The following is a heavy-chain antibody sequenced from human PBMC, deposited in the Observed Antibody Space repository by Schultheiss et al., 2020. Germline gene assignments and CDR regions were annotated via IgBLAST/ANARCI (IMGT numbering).Heavy chain of an antibody. V-gene: IGHV3-NL1*01. CDR3: ARGMVKDY. CDR1: GFTFSSYA. CDR2: IYSGGST. Sequence: GGSLRLSCAASGFTFSSYAMHWVRQAPGKGLEWVSVIYSGGSTYYADSVKGRFTISRDNSKNTLYLQMNSLRAEDTAVYYCARGMVKDYWGQGTLVTVSS. J-gene: IGHJ4*02. D-gene: IGHD5-18*01.